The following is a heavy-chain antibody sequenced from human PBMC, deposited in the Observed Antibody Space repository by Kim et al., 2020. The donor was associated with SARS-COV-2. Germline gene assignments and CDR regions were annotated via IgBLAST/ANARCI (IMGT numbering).Heavy chain of an antibody. J-gene: IGHJ4*02. D-gene: IGHD1-26*01. Sequence: THYSQPLQRHVTISADKSIRTAYLQWSSLKASDTAMYYCARPRSGSYFDYWGQGTLVTVSS. V-gene: IGHV5-10-1*01. CDR3: ARPRSGSYFDY. CDR2: T.